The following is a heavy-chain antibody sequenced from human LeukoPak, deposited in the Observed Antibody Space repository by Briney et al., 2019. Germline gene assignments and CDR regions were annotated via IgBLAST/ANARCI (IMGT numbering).Heavy chain of an antibody. D-gene: IGHD6-19*01. V-gene: IGHV4-34*01. CDR3: ARREWLEFDY. CDR1: GGSFSGYY. Sequence: SPSETLSLTCAVYGGSFSGYYWSWIRQPPGKGLEWIGEINHSGSTNYNPSLKSRVTISVDTSKNQFSLKLSSVTAADTAVYYCARREWLEFDYWGQGTLVTVSS. CDR2: INHSGST. J-gene: IGHJ4*02.